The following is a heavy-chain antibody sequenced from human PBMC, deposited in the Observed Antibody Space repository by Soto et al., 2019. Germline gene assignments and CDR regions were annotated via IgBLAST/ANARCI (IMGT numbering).Heavy chain of an antibody. CDR2: IDPSDSYT. J-gene: IGHJ6*02. CDR1: GYSFTNYW. CDR3: ARLTIFGMDV. Sequence: HGESLKISCKGSGYSFTNYWISWVRQMPGKGLEWMGRIDPSDSYTNYGPSFQGHVTISADKSISTAYLQWSSLKASDTAMYYCARLTIFGMDVWGQGTTVTVSS. V-gene: IGHV5-10-1*01. D-gene: IGHD3-3*01.